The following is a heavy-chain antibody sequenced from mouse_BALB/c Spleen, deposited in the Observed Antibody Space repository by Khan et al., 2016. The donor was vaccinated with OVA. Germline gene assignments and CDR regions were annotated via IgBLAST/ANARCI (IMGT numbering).Heavy chain of an antibody. D-gene: IGHD1-1*01. Sequence: EVQLQESGGDIVKPGGSLKLSCAASGFTFSTYGMSWVRQTPDKSLEWVATVSTGGHYTYYTDTVNGRFTISRDNAKNTLYLQMSSLRSEDTAMFYCARLAYYYDSEGFAYWGQGTLVTVSA. CDR3: ARLAYYYDSEGFAY. CDR2: VSTGGHYT. J-gene: IGHJ3*01. V-gene: IGHV5-6*01. CDR1: GFTFSTYG.